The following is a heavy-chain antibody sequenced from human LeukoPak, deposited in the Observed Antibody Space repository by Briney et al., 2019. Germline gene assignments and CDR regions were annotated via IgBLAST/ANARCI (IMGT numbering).Heavy chain of an antibody. J-gene: IGHJ4*02. CDR1: GFTFNNYG. Sequence: PGGSLRLSCAASGFTFNNYGMHWVRQAPGKGLEWVALIWYDGTNKYYGDSVKGRFTISRDNSKNTLYLQMNSLRAEDTALYYCVKDVGGSYAFDYWGQGILVTVAS. CDR3: VKDVGGSYAFDY. D-gene: IGHD1-26*01. V-gene: IGHV3-30*02. CDR2: IWYDGTNK.